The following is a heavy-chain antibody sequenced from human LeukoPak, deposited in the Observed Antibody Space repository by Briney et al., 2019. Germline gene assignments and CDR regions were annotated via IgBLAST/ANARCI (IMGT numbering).Heavy chain of an antibody. Sequence: SETLSLTCTVSGGSISSGGYYWSWIRQPPGKGLEWIGYIYHSGSTYYNPSLKSRVTISVDRSKNQFSLKLSSVTAADTAVYYCASFGSDDILTGYSPGSGYFDYWGQGTLVTVSS. D-gene: IGHD3-9*01. V-gene: IGHV4-30-2*01. CDR3: ASFGSDDILTGYSPGSGYFDY. CDR2: IYHSGST. J-gene: IGHJ4*02. CDR1: GGSISSGGYY.